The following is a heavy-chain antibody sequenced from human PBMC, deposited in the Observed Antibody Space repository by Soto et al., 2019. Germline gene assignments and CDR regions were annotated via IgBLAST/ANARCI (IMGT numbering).Heavy chain of an antibody. J-gene: IGHJ5*02. D-gene: IGHD6-19*01. CDR1: GFTFSRYD. CDR3: ARGITSGWVNWFDP. Sequence: SGGSLRLSCAASGFTFSRYDMHWVRQVTDKGLEWVAIIDSAGDTYYSGSVKGRFTISRENAKNSLYLQMNSLRAEDTAVYYCARGITSGWVNWFDPWGQGT. CDR2: IDSAGDT. V-gene: IGHV3-13*01.